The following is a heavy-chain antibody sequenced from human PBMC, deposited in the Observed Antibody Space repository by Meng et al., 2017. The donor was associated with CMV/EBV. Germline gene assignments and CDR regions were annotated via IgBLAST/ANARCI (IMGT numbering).Heavy chain of an antibody. CDR1: GYSISSGYY. J-gene: IGHJ6*02. CDR3: ARDQLTGMDV. D-gene: IGHD2-2*01. Sequence: SETLSLTCTVSGYSISSGYYWGWIRQPPGKGLEWIGSIYHNESTYYNPSLKSRVTISVDTSKNQFSLKLSSVTAADTAVYYCARDQLTGMDVWGQGTTVTVSS. CDR2: IYHNEST. V-gene: IGHV4-38-2*02.